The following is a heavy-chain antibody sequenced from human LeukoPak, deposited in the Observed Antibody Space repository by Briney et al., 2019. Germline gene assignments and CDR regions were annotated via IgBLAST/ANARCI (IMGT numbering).Heavy chain of an antibody. CDR1: GFTFGDYA. V-gene: IGHV3-49*04. CDR2: IRSKTYGGTT. D-gene: IGHD1-26*01. J-gene: IGHJ4*02. Sequence: GGSLRLSCTASGFTFGDYAMSWVRQAPGKGLEWVGFIRSKTYGGTTEYAASVKGRFTISRDDSKTIAYLQMNSLRAEDTAVYYCARTGGSYPYYFEYWGQGTLVTVSP. CDR3: ARTGGSYPYYFEY.